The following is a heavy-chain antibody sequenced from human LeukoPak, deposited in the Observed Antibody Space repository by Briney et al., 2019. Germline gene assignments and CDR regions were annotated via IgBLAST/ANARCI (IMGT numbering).Heavy chain of an antibody. Sequence: MSGGSLRLSCAASGFTFSDYYMSWIRQAPGKGLEWVAYISIISSYTNYADSVKGRFTISRDNAKNSLYLQMNSLSAEDTAVYYCASLYDILTGRRRSFDYWGQGTLVTVSS. CDR3: ASLYDILTGRRRSFDY. V-gene: IGHV3-11*06. J-gene: IGHJ4*02. CDR2: ISIISSYT. CDR1: GFTFSDYY. D-gene: IGHD3-9*01.